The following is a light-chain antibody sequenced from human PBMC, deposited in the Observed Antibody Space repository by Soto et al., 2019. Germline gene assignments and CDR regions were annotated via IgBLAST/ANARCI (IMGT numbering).Light chain of an antibody. Sequence: QSVLTQSPSASGTPGQRVTISCSGSNSNIASNTVNWYQQVPGTAPKLLIYSNNQRPSGVPDRFSGSKSGTSASLAISGLRSEDEADYYCAVWDDSLNGVVFGAGTKVTVL. CDR2: SNN. J-gene: IGLJ2*01. CDR1: NSNIASNT. CDR3: AVWDDSLNGVV. V-gene: IGLV1-44*01.